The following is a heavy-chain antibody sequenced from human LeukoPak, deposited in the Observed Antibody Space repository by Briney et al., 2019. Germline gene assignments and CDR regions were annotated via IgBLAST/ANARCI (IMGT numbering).Heavy chain of an antibody. V-gene: IGHV3-7*01. D-gene: IGHD6-19*01. CDR2: IKQDGTEK. CDR1: GFTFSSYW. Sequence: GGSLRLSCAASGFTFSSYWMSWVRQAPGKGLEWVANIKQDGTEKYYVDSVRGRFTISRDNAKNSLYLQMNILRAEDTAVYYCATPSGYSSGWYPFDYWGQGTLVTVSS. CDR3: ATPSGYSSGWYPFDY. J-gene: IGHJ4*02.